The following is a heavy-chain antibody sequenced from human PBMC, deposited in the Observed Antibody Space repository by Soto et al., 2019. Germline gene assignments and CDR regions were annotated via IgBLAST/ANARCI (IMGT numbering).Heavy chain of an antibody. CDR1: GFTFSSYA. J-gene: IGHJ4*02. CDR3: ARDKVGATILNY. CDR2: ISYDGSNK. D-gene: IGHD1-26*01. Sequence: GGSLRLSCAASGFTFSSYAMHWVRQAPGKGLEWVAVISYDGSNKYYADSVKGRFTISRDNSKNTLYLQMNSLRAEDTAVYYCARDKVGATILNYWGQGTLVTVSS. V-gene: IGHV3-30-3*01.